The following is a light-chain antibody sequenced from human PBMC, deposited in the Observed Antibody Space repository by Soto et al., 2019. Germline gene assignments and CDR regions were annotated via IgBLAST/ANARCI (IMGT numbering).Light chain of an antibody. CDR3: ASYTTGSTLVV. CDR1: SSDVGGYNY. J-gene: IGLJ3*02. V-gene: IGLV2-14*01. CDR2: EVS. Sequence: HSALTQPASVSGSPGQSITISCTGTSSDVGGYNYVSWYQQYPGKAPKLMIYEVSNRPSGVSNRFSGSKSGNTASLTISGLQAEDEADYYCASYTTGSTLVVFGGGTKLTVL.